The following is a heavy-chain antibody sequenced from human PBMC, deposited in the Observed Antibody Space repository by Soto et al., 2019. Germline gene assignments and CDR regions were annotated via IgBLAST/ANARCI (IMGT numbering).Heavy chain of an antibody. J-gene: IGHJ6*02. V-gene: IGHV4-34*01. Sequence: SETLSLTCDVYGGSFSGYYWSWIRQPPGKGLEWIGEINHSGSTNYNPSLKSRVTISVDTSKNQFSLKLSSVTAADTAVYYCAIGLPNMSNWNYVNYYYYYGMDVWGQGTTVTVSS. CDR2: INHSGST. D-gene: IGHD1-7*01. CDR3: AIGLPNMSNWNYVNYYYYYGMDV. CDR1: GGSFSGYY.